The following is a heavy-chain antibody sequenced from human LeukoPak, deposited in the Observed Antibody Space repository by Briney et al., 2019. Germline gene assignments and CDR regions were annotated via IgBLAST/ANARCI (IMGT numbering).Heavy chain of an antibody. D-gene: IGHD2-8*02. Sequence: PSETLSLTCTVSGDSITSSSDYWAWIRQPPGKGLEWIGRISYSGNTYYNPSLRSRITISVDTSKNQFSLKLNSVTAADTAVYYCARLVNPHTGNSRFDPWGQGTLVTVSS. J-gene: IGHJ5*02. CDR2: ISYSGNT. CDR3: ARLVNPHTGNSRFDP. V-gene: IGHV4-39*01. CDR1: GDSITSSSDY.